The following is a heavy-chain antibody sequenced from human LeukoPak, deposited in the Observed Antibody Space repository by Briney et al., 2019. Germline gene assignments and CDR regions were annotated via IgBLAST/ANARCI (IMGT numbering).Heavy chain of an antibody. J-gene: IGHJ4*02. D-gene: IGHD5-24*01. CDR3: ARAGRDGYNYLPDY. CDR1: GGTFSSYA. CDR2: IIPIFGTA. Sequence: ASVKVSCKASGGTFSSYAISWVRQAPRQGLECMGGIIPIFGTANYAQKFQGRVTITADESTSTAYMELSSLRSEDTAVYYCARAGRDGYNYLPDYWGQGTLVTVSS. V-gene: IGHV1-69*01.